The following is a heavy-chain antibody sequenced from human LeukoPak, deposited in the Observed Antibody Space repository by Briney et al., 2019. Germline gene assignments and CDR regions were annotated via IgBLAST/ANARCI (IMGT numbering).Heavy chain of an antibody. CDR2: ISGSGGST. CDR1: GFTFSNAW. Sequence: GGSLRLSCAASGFTFSNAWMTWVRQAPGKGLEWVSAISGSGGSTYYADSVKGRFTISRDNSKNTLYLQMNSLRAEDTAVYYCAKGVFGVVTSSYYYMDVWGKGTTVTVSS. D-gene: IGHD3-3*01. CDR3: AKGVFGVVTSSYYYMDV. J-gene: IGHJ6*03. V-gene: IGHV3-23*01.